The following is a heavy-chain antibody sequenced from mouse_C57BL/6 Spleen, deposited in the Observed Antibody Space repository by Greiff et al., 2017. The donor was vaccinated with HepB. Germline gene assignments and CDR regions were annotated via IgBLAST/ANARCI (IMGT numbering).Heavy chain of an antibody. D-gene: IGHD2-4*01. CDR1: GYSITSGYY. Sequence: EVKLMESGPGLVKPSQSLSLTCSVTGYSITSGYYWNWIRQFPGNKLEWMGYISYDGSNNYNPSLKNRISITRDTSKNQFFLKLNSVTTEDTATYYCARGDDYDVERYYFDYWGQGTTLTVSS. CDR2: ISYDGSN. J-gene: IGHJ2*01. CDR3: ARGDDYDVERYYFDY. V-gene: IGHV3-6*01.